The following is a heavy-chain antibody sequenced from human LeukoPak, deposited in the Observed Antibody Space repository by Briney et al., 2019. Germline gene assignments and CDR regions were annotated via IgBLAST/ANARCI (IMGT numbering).Heavy chain of an antibody. CDR2: IYYSGST. V-gene: IGHV4-59*01. J-gene: IGHJ6*02. Sequence: SETLSLTCTVSGGSISSYYWSWIRQPPGKGLEWIGYIYYSGSTNYNPSLKSRVTISVDTSKNQFSLKLSSVTAADTAVYYCARGPGYSGYDSNYYYYHGMDVWGQGTTVTVSS. CDR1: GGSISSYY. D-gene: IGHD5-12*01. CDR3: ARGPGYSGYDSNYYYYHGMDV.